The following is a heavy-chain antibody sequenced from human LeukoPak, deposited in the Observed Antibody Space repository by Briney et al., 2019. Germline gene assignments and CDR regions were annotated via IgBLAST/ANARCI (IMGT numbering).Heavy chain of an antibody. CDR2: ISWNSGSI. J-gene: IGHJ6*02. CDR3: AKGIAADYYYYGMDV. CDR1: GFTFDDYA. Sequence: GRSLRLSCAASGFTFDDYAMHWVRHAPGKGLEWVSGISWNSGSIGYADSVKGRFTISRDNAKNSLYLQMNSLRVEDTALYYCAKGIAADYYYYGMDVWGQGTTVTVSS. V-gene: IGHV3-9*01.